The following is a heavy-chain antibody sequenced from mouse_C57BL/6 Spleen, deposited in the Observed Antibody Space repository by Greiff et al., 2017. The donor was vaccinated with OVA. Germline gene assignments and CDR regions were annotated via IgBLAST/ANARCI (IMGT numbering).Heavy chain of an antibody. CDR2: IYPGSGST. V-gene: IGHV1-55*01. J-gene: IGHJ3*01. Sequence: VQLQQPGAELVKPGASVKMSCKASGYTFTSYWITWVKQRPGQGLEWIGDIYPGSGSTNYNEKFKSKATLTVDTSSSTAYMQLSSLTSEDSAVYYCARSLLLRPAWFAYWGQGTLVTVSA. CDR1: GYTFTSYW. CDR3: ARSLLLRPAWFAY. D-gene: IGHD1-1*01.